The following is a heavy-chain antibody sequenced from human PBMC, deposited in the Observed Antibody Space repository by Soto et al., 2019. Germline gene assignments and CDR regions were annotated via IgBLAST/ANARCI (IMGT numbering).Heavy chain of an antibody. Sequence: GGSLRLSCAASGFTFDDYAMHWVRQAPGKGLEWVSGISWNDGSNKYYADSVKGRFTISRDNSKNTLYLQMNSLRAEDTAVYYCARGLPAALGYYYYYMDVWGKGTTVTVSS. CDR1: GFTFDDYA. V-gene: IGHV3-33*08. D-gene: IGHD2-2*01. J-gene: IGHJ6*03. CDR2: ISWNDGSNK. CDR3: ARGLPAALGYYYYYMDV.